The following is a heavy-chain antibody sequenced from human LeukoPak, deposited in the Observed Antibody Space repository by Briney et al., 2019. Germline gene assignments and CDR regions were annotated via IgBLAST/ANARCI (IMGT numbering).Heavy chain of an antibody. D-gene: IGHD1-14*01. J-gene: IGHJ4*02. V-gene: IGHV3-21*01. CDR2: IGSSSISI. Sequence: GGSLRLSCAASGFTFSSYSMNWARQAPGMGLEWVSSIGSSSISIYYADSVKGRFTTSRDNAKNSLYLQMNSLRPDDTAVYFCAREKAEDFDYWGQGTLVTVSS. CDR1: GFTFSSYS. CDR3: AREKAEDFDY.